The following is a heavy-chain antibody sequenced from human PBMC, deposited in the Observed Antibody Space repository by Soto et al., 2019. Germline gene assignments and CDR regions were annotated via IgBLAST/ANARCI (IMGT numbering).Heavy chain of an antibody. V-gene: IGHV3-9*01. CDR1: GFTFDDYA. CDR2: ISWNSGSI. Sequence: PGGSLRLSCAASGFTFDDYAMHWVRQAPGKGLEWVSGISWNSGSIGYADSVKGRFTISRDNAKNSLYLQMNSLRAEDTALYYCAKVAISYYYYGMDVWCQGTTVTVSS. J-gene: IGHJ6*02. CDR3: AKVAISYYYYGMDV. D-gene: IGHD5-12*01.